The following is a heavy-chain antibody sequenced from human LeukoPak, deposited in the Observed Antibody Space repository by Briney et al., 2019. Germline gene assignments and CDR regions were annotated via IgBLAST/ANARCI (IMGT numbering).Heavy chain of an antibody. CDR1: GFTCRRYS. CDR2: ISSSSSTI. D-gene: IGHD1-26*01. CDR3: ARDEAQVRGSYRYFDY. J-gene: IGHJ4*02. V-gene: IGHV3-48*01. Sequence: AGSLTLSCAASGFTCRRYSMNWVRQAPGEALEWVSYISSSSSTIYYADSVKGRFTISRDKAKNTLYLQMNSQIAEDTTVDYCARDEAQVRGSYRYFDYWGQGTLVTVSS.